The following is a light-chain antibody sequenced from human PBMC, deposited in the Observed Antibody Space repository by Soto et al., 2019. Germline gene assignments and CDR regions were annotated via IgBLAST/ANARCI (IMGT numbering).Light chain of an antibody. CDR1: QSLLYSSNSKNY. CDR2: WAS. CDR3: QQYLSIPRT. V-gene: IGKV4-1*01. J-gene: IGKJ1*01. Sequence: DIVMTKSPESQAMSLGERATINCKSSQSLLYSSNSKNYLAWYQRKPGQPPKLLIYWASTRESGVPDRFSGSGSGTDFTLTISSLQAEDVAVYYCQQYLSIPRTFGQGTKVEIK.